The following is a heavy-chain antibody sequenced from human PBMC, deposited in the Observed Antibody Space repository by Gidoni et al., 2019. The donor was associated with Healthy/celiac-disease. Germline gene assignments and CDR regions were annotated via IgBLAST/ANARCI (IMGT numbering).Heavy chain of an antibody. D-gene: IGHD1-1*01. J-gene: IGHJ4*02. CDR3: AKPALRTTGTTAQYYFDY. Sequence: QVRLVESGGGGVQPGRSLRLHCAASGLAFSSSGMHWVRPDPGKGLDWCAGISYAGSNKYYADSVKGRFTISTDNPKNSLYLQMNSLRAEDTAVYYGAKPALRTTGTTAQYYFDYWGQGTLVTVSS. V-gene: IGHV3-30*18. CDR1: GLAFSSSG. CDR2: ISYAGSNK.